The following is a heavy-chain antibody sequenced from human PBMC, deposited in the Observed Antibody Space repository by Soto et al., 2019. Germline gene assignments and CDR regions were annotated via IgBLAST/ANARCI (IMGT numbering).Heavy chain of an antibody. J-gene: IGHJ6*02. CDR1: AYTLTELS. CDR2: FDPEDGET. D-gene: IGHD6-19*01. V-gene: IGHV1-24*01. Sequence: ASVKVSCKVAAYTLTELSMHWVRQAPPKGLEWMGGFDPEDGETIYSQKFHGRVTMTAATSTDTAYMELSSLRSEGRAVYYCATGGCGWYCVYYYGMDVWGQGTTVTVSS. CDR3: ATGGCGWYCVYYYGMDV.